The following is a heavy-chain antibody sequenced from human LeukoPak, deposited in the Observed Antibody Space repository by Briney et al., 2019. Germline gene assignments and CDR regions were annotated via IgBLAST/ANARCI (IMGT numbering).Heavy chain of an antibody. D-gene: IGHD2-2*01. J-gene: IGHJ3*02. CDR2: INWNSGNT. CDR3: ARAKACSSTTCPSDI. Sequence: GGSLRLSCAASGFTLHDYGMSWVRQVPGKGLEWVSGINWNSGNTGYADSVKGRFTISRDKAKNSLYLQMNDLRAEDTALYYCARAKACSSTTCPSDIWGLGTMVTVSS. V-gene: IGHV3-20*04. CDR1: GFTLHDYG.